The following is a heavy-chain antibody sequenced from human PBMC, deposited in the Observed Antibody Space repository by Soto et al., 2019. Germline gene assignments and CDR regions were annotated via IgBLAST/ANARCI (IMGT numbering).Heavy chain of an antibody. V-gene: IGHV4-4*02. CDR2: IYHSGST. J-gene: IGHJ4*02. Sequence: QVQLQESGPGLVKPSGTLSLTCAVAGGSISSSNWWSCVRLPPGKGLEWIGAIYHSGSTYYNPSRKGRVTISVDTSKNQFSLKLTSVTAADTAVYYCARVMGGPRDPSYYFDYWGQGTLVTVSS. CDR1: GGSISSSNW. CDR3: ARVMGGPRDPSYYFDY.